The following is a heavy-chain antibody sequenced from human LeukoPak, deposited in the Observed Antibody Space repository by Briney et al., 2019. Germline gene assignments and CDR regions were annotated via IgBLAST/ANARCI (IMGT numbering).Heavy chain of an antibody. CDR2: IIPIFGTA. V-gene: IGHV1-69*01. J-gene: IGHJ3*02. D-gene: IGHD2-21*02. CDR1: GGTFSSYA. CDR3: ARDPCGGDCYHAFDI. Sequence: SVKVSCKACGGTFSSYAISWVRQAPGQGLEWMGGIIPIFGTANYAQKFQDRVTITADESTSTAYMELSSLRSEDTAVYYCARDPCGGDCYHAFDIWGQGTMVTVSS.